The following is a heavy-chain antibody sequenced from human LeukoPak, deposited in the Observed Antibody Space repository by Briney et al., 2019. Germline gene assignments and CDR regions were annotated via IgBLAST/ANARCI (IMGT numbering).Heavy chain of an antibody. V-gene: IGHV4-59*01. Sequence: PSETLSLTCTVSNSSISSYYWSWIRQPPGKGLEWIGYIYYSGSTNYNPSLKSRVTISVDTSKNQFSLKLSSVTAADTAVYYCARDQYRSFDIWGQGTMVTVSP. CDR1: NSSISSYY. J-gene: IGHJ3*02. CDR2: IYYSGST. D-gene: IGHD2/OR15-2a*01. CDR3: ARDQYRSFDI.